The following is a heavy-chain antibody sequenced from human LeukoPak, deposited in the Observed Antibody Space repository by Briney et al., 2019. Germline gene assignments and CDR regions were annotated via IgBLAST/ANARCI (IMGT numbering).Heavy chain of an antibody. J-gene: IGHJ4*02. Sequence: SETLSLTCTVSGGSISSGSYYWSWIRQPAGKGLEWIGRIYTSGSTNYNPSLKSRVTMSVDTSKNQFSLKLSSVTAADTAVYYCAREGRRFLELWGQGTLVTVSS. V-gene: IGHV4-61*02. D-gene: IGHD3-3*01. CDR3: AREGRRFLEL. CDR1: GGSISSGSYY. CDR2: IYTSGST.